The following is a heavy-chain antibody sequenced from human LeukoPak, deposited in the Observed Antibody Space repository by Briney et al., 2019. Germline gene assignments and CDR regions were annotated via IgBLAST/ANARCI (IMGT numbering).Heavy chain of an antibody. Sequence: GGSLRLSCAASGFTFSGYSMNWVRQAPGKGLEWVSSISSSSSYIYYADSVKGRFTISRDNAKNSLYLQMNTLRAEDTAVYYCARDDGYTVVTGTRELDVWGKGTTVTVSS. J-gene: IGHJ6*04. D-gene: IGHD2-21*02. CDR2: ISSSSSYI. CDR1: GFTFSGYS. V-gene: IGHV3-21*01. CDR3: ARDDGYTVVTGTRELDV.